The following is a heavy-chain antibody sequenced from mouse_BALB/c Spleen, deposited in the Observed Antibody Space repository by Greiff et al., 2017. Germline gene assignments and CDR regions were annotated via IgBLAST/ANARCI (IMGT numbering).Heavy chain of an antibody. V-gene: IGHV5-6*01. CDR2: ISSGGSYT. Sequence: EVQLQQSGGDLVKPGGSLKLSCAASGFTFSSYGMSWVRQTPDKRLEWVATISSGGSYTYYPDSVKGRFTISRDNAKNTLYLQMSSLKSEDTAMYYCARDGGYWFAYWGQGTLVTVSA. D-gene: IGHD3-1*01. J-gene: IGHJ3*01. CDR1: GFTFSSYG. CDR3: ARDGGYWFAY.